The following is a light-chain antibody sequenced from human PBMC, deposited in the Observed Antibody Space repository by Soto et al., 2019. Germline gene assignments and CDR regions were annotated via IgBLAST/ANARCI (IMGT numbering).Light chain of an antibody. CDR3: HQYGSSPQT. J-gene: IGKJ1*01. CDR2: SAS. Sequence: EIVLTQSPGTLSLSPGETASLYCRASQSVSDKSLAWYHQKPGQAPRLLIYSASSRATGTPDRISGSGSGTEFTLTISRLEPEDFAVYYCHQYGSSPQTFGQGTKVDIK. V-gene: IGKV3-20*01. CDR1: QSVSDKS.